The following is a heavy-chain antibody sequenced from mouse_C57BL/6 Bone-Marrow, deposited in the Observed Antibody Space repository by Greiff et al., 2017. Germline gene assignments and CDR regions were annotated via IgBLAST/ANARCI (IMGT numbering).Heavy chain of an antibody. V-gene: IGHV1-53*01. Sequence: QVQLQQPGTELVKPGASVKLSCKASGYTFTSYWMHWVKQRPGQGLEWIGNINPSNGGTNYNEKFKSKAKLTVDKSSSTAYMQLSSLTSEDSAVYYCARERVYYYGSSPYFDYWGQGTTLTVSS. CDR3: ARERVYYYGSSPYFDY. CDR2: INPSNGGT. J-gene: IGHJ2*01. D-gene: IGHD1-1*01. CDR1: GYTFTSYW.